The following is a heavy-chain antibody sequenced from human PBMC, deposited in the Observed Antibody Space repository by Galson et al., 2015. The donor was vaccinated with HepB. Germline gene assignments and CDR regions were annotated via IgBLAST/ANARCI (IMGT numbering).Heavy chain of an antibody. D-gene: IGHD3-9*01. CDR3: ARATYDILTGYFVSDYYGMDV. J-gene: IGHJ6*02. Sequence: SVKVSCKASGYIFTSYGISWVRQAPGQGLEWMGWISGYNGNREYAQNFQGRVTMTTDTSTSTAYMELRSLRSDDTAVYYCARATYDILTGYFVSDYYGMDVWGQGTTVTVSS. V-gene: IGHV1-18*01. CDR1: GYIFTSYG. CDR2: ISGYNGNR.